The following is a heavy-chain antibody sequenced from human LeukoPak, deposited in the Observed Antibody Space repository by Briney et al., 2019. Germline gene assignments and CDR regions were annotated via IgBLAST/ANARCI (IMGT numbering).Heavy chain of an antibody. CDR2: ISSSSSYI. CDR1: GFTFSSYS. V-gene: IGHV3-21*01. J-gene: IGHJ4*02. D-gene: IGHD3-9*01. CDR3: AGTYYDILTGYYRDY. Sequence: PGGSLRLSCAASGFTFSSYSMNWVRQAPGKGLEWVSSISSSSSYIYYADSVKGRFTISRDNAKNSLYLQMNSLRAEDTAVYYCAGTYYDILTGYYRDYWGQGTLVTVSS.